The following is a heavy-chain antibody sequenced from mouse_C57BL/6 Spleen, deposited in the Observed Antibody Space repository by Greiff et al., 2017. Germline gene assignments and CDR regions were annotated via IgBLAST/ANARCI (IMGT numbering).Heavy chain of an antibody. J-gene: IGHJ2*01. V-gene: IGHV1-52*01. CDR3: ARSRPHYLDY. CDR1: GYTFTSYW. CDR2: IDPSDSET. Sequence: QVQLQQPGAELVRPGSSVKLSCKASGYTFTSYWMHWVKQRPIQGLEWIGNIDPSDSETHYNQKFKDKATLTVDKSSSTAYMQLSSLTSEVSAVYYGARSRPHYLDYWGQGTTLTVSS.